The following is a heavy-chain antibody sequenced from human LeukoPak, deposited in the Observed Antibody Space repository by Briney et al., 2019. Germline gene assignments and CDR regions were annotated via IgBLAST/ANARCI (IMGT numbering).Heavy chain of an antibody. J-gene: IGHJ6*03. Sequence: GESLKISCKGSGYSFTSYWIGWVRQMPGKGLEWMGIIYPGDSDTRYSPSFQGRVTISVDKSINTAYLQWSSLKASDTAMYYCARQEHSGYSGYDAYHYYLDVWGKGTTVTVSS. CDR3: ARQEHSGYSGYDAYHYYLDV. V-gene: IGHV5-51*01. CDR1: GYSFTSYW. D-gene: IGHD5-12*01. CDR2: IYPGDSDT.